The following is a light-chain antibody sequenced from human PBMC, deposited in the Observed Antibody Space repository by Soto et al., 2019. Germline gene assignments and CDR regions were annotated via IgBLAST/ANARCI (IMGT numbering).Light chain of an antibody. CDR3: QQYLTYSYS. CDR2: DAS. Sequence: DILMTQSPSALSASVGDSVTITCRASQSIHSWVAWYQQKPGKAPKLLIYDASTLEGGVSSRFGGSGAGTEFTLTISSLQPDDFATYYCQQYLTYSYSFGKGTKLEIK. CDR1: QSIHSW. V-gene: IGKV1-5*01. J-gene: IGKJ2*01.